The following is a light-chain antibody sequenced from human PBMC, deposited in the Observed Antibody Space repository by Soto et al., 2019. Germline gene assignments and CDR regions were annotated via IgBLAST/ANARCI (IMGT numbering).Light chain of an antibody. CDR1: SSNIGANYD. V-gene: IGLV1-40*01. Sequence: QSVLTQPPSVSGAPGQRVTISCTGSSSNIGANYDVHWYQQLPGTAPKLLIYGNSNRPSGVPDRFSGSKSGTSASLAITGLQADDEADYYCKSYGSSLSVYVFGTGTKVTVL. J-gene: IGLJ1*01. CDR2: GNS. CDR3: KSYGSSLSVYV.